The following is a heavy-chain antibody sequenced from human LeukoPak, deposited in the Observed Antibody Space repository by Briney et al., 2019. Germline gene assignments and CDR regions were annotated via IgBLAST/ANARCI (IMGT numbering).Heavy chain of an antibody. CDR2: ISVYNDNA. Sequence: ASVKLSCQASGYTFSNYVLTWVRQAPGQGLEWMGWISVYNDNAIYAQKFEGRVTMTTDTSTSTGYMELRSLRFDDTAVYYCARSGPKDWALDYWGRGTLVSVSS. V-gene: IGHV1-18*01. CDR1: GYTFSNYV. D-gene: IGHD1-14*01. CDR3: ARSGPKDWALDY. J-gene: IGHJ4*02.